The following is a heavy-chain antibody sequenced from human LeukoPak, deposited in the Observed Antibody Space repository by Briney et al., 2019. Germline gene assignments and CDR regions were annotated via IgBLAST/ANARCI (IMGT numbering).Heavy chain of an antibody. CDR1: GGTFSSYA. CDR3: AVRNCSSTTCSGPLDY. V-gene: IGHV1-69*06. D-gene: IGHD2-2*01. J-gene: IGHJ4*02. CDR2: IIPMFDTA. Sequence: SVKVSCKASGGTFSSYAISWVRQAPGQGLEWMGRIIPMFDTANYAQKFQGRVTITADKSTSTAYMELSSLRSEDTAVYYCAVRNCSSTTCSGPLDYWGQGTLVTASS.